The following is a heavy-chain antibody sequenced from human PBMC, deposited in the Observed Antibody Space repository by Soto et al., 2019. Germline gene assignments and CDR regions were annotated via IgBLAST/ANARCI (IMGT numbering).Heavy chain of an antibody. J-gene: IGHJ6*02. CDR2: IIPIFGTA. D-gene: IGHD2-2*01. Sequence: QVQLVQSGAEVKKPGSSVKVSCKASGVTFSSYAISWVRQAPGQGLEWMGGIIPIFGTANYAQKFQGRVTITADESTSTAYMELSSLRSEDTAVYYCARRGDIVVVPATYYYYYGMDVWGQGTTVTVSS. CDR1: GVTFSSYA. V-gene: IGHV1-69*01. CDR3: ARRGDIVVVPATYYYYYGMDV.